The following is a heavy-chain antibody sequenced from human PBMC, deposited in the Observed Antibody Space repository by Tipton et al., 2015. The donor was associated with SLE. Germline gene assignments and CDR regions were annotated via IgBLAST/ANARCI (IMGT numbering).Heavy chain of an antibody. D-gene: IGHD2-21*01. CDR2: IWYDGSNK. V-gene: IGHV3-33*08. CDR3: AGGVSYYYGMDV. J-gene: IGHJ6*02. CDR1: GFTFSNYG. Sequence: SLRLSCAASGFTFSNYGMHWVRQAPGKGLEWVAVIWYDGSNKYYADSVKGRFTISRDNSKNTLYLQMNSLRAEDTAVYYCAGGVSYYYGMDVWGQGTTVTVSS.